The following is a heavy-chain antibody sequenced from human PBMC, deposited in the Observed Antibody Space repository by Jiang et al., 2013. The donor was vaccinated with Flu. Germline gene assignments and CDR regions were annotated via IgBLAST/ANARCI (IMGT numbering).Heavy chain of an antibody. CDR1: GFTFSDYY. V-gene: IGHV3-11*03. J-gene: IGHJ6*02. CDR3: ASPHYSSSWYNFYYYYGMDV. CDR2: ISSSSSYT. D-gene: IGHD6-13*01. Sequence: AASGFTFSDYYMSWIRQAPGKGLEWVSYISSSSSYTNYADSVKGRFTISRDNAKNSLYLQMNSLRAEDTAVYYCASPHYSSSWYNFYYYYGMDVWGQGTTVTVSS.